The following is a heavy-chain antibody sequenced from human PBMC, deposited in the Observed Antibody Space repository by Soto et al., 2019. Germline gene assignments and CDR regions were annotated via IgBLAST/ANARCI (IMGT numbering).Heavy chain of an antibody. D-gene: IGHD3-16*01. J-gene: IGHJ4*02. CDR2: FWADGRSN. V-gene: IGHV3-33*01. CDR1: GFTFSSYG. Sequence: PGGSLRLSCAASGFTFSSYGMHWVRQAPGKGLEWVADFWADGRSNYYADSVKGRFTISRDNSKNTVFLQMNSLRAEDTAVHYCARDLSFGSLDFDYWGRGTLVTVSS. CDR3: ARDLSFGSLDFDY.